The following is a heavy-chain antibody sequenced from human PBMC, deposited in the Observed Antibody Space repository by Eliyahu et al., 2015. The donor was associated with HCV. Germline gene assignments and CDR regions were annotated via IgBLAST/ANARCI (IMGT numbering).Heavy chain of an antibody. D-gene: IGHD2-21*02. Sequence: EVQLVESGGGLVKPGGSLRLCCAASGFAFSSYSMNWVRQAPGKGLEWVSSISTTSTYIYYAESMKGRFTTSRDNAKNSLYLQMNSLRAEDTAIYYCVRGTSNVLVTATDDYWGQGTLVTVSS. CDR1: GFAFSSYS. J-gene: IGHJ4*02. V-gene: IGHV3-21*06. CDR2: ISTTSTYI. CDR3: VRGTSNVLVTATDDY.